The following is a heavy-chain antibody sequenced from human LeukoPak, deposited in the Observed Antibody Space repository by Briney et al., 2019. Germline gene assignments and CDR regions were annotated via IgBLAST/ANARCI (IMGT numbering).Heavy chain of an antibody. CDR3: VRDRDGYNYVDY. J-gene: IGHJ4*02. CDR2: ISSSSSYI. CDR1: GFTFSSYS. V-gene: IGHV3-21*04. Sequence: PGGSLRLSCAASGFTFSSYSMNWVRQAPGKGLEWVSSISSSSSYIYYADSVKGRFTISRDNSKNTLYLQMSSLTAEDTAVYYCVRDRDGYNYVDYWGQGTLVTVSS. D-gene: IGHD5-24*01.